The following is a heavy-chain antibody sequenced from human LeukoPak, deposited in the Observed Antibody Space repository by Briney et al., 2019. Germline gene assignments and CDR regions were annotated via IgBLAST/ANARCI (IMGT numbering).Heavy chain of an antibody. CDR1: GFTFSSYS. Sequence: GGSLRLSCAASGFTFSSYSMNWVCQAPGKGLEWVAVISYDGSNKYYADSVKGRFTISRDNSKNTLYLQMNSLRAEDTAVYYCARDRPRYAYYYDSSGYYGGIFDYWGQGTLVTVSS. CDR3: ARDRPRYAYYYDSSGYYGGIFDY. D-gene: IGHD3-22*01. CDR2: ISYDGSNK. J-gene: IGHJ4*02. V-gene: IGHV3-30*03.